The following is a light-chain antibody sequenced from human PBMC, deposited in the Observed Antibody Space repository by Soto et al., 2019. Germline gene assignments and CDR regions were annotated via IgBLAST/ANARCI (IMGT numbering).Light chain of an antibody. CDR2: TAS. CDR3: QQYNSYPWT. CDR1: QSISSW. Sequence: DIQMTQSPSTLSASVGDRVTITCRASQSISSWLAWYQQKPGKAPKLLIYTASSLESGVPSRFSGSGSGTEFTLTIRSLPPDDFATYDCQQYNSYPWTFGQGTKVEIK. V-gene: IGKV1-5*03. J-gene: IGKJ1*01.